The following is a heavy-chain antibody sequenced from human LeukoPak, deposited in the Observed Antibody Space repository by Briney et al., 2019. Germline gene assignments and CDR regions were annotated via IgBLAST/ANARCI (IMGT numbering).Heavy chain of an antibody. D-gene: IGHD6-19*01. Sequence: ASVKVSCKASGYAFTNYAVHWVRQAPGQRLEWMGWINAGNGNTKYSQKFQGRVTITRDTSASTAYMELSSLRSEDTAVYYCARDYSSGWYRWYYFDYWGQGTLVTVSS. CDR2: INAGNGNT. CDR1: GYAFTNYA. V-gene: IGHV1-3*01. CDR3: ARDYSSGWYRWYYFDY. J-gene: IGHJ4*02.